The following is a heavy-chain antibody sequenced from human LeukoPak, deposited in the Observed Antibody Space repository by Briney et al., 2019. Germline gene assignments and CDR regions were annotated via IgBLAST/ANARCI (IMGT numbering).Heavy chain of an antibody. CDR2: INPNSGGT. CDR1: GYTFTGYY. D-gene: IGHD1-7*01. J-gene: IGHJ4*02. V-gene: IGHV1-2*02. Sequence: ASVKVSCKASGYTFTGYYMHWVRQAPGQGLEWMGWINPNSGGTNYAQKFQGRVTMTRDTSINTAYVVLSGLKSDDTAVYYCARPLTGTSWYYFDYWGQGTLVTVSS. CDR3: ARPLTGTSWYYFDY.